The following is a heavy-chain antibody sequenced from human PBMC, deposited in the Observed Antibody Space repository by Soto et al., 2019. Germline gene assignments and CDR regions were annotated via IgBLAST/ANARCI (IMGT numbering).Heavy chain of an antibody. D-gene: IGHD1-26*01. CDR1: GGSISSGGYY. V-gene: IGHV4-31*03. J-gene: IGHJ3*02. Sequence: PSETLSLTCTVSGGSISSGGYYWSWIRQHPGKGLEWIGYIYYSGSTYYNPSLKSRVTISVDTSKNQFSLKLSSVTAADTAVYYCARDHGSHSAFDIWGQGTMVTVSS. CDR2: IYYSGST. CDR3: ARDHGSHSAFDI.